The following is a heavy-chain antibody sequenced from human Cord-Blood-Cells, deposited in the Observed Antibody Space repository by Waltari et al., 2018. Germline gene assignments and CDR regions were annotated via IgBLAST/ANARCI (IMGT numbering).Heavy chain of an antibody. D-gene: IGHD3-10*01. V-gene: IGHV3-7*01. CDR3: ASSLGADCFDY. CDR2: IKQDGSEK. Sequence: EVQLVESGGGLVQPGGSLRLSCAASGFTFSSYWMSWVRQAPGKGLEGVASIKQDGSEKYYVDAVKGRFTIARDNAKDSLYLQMNSLRAEDTAVYYCASSLGADCFDYWGQGTLVTVSS. CDR1: GFTFSSYW. J-gene: IGHJ4*02.